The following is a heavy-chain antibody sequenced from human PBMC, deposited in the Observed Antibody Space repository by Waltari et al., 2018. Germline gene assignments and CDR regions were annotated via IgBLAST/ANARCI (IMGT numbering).Heavy chain of an antibody. D-gene: IGHD5-18*01. CDR1: GGSISSGDYS. V-gene: IGHV4-30-2*01. J-gene: IGHJ4*02. CDR2: IYDSGTT. Sequence: QLQLQESGSGLVKPSQTLSLTCAVSGGSISSGDYSWSWIRQPPGKGLEWIGYIYDSGTTYYNPSLKSRVTISVDRSKNQFSLKLSSVTAADTSVYYCAREAGFGSYYFDYWGQGTLVTVSS. CDR3: AREAGFGSYYFDY.